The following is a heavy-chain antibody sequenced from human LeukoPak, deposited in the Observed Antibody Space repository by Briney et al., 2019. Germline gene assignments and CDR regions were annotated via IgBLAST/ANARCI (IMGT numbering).Heavy chain of an antibody. J-gene: IGHJ4*02. CDR3: AKDHSSGWPYCFPY. Sequence: GGSLRLSCAASGFTFDDYGMSWVRQAPGKGLEWVSAISASGGSTYYADSVKGRFTISRDNSKNTLFLQMNSLRAEDTAVYYCAKDHSSGWPYCFPYWGQGTLVTVSS. CDR1: GFTFDDYG. V-gene: IGHV3-23*01. D-gene: IGHD6-19*01. CDR2: ISASGGST.